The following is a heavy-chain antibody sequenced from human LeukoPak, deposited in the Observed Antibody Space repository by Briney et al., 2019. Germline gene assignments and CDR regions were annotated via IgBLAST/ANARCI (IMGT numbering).Heavy chain of an antibody. J-gene: IGHJ4*02. D-gene: IGHD1-26*01. CDR1: GFIYSDYY. CDR2: ISSSSSNM. CDR3: ARGGSYLD. Sequence: GGSLRLSCTASGFIYSDYYMNWIRQAPGKGLEYVSYISSSSSNMYYADSVKGRFTVSRDNAKNSLYLQMNSLTAEDTAVYYCARGGSYLDWGQGTLVTVSS. V-gene: IGHV3-11*01.